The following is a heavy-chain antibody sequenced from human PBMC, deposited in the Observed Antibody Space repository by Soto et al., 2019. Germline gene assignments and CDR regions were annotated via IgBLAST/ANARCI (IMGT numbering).Heavy chain of an antibody. J-gene: IGHJ4*02. CDR3: ARDFAYFDS. D-gene: IGHD3-3*01. CDR2: VYHTGRT. V-gene: IGHV4-61*01. CDR1: GGSFKSGSYS. Sequence: QVQLQESGPGLVKPSETLSLTCTVSGGSFKSGSYSWSWIRQPPGKGLEWIGYVYHTGRTSYNPSLKRRVSRSMDTSKNQFSLNLDSVTAADTAVYFCARDFAYFDSWGQGTLVTVSS.